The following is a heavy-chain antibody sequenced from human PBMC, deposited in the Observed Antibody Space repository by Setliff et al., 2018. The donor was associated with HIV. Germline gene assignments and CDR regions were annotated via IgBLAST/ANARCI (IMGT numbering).Heavy chain of an antibody. CDR1: GDSITSRPY. Sequence: PSETLSLTCTVSGDSITSRPYWTWVRQPAGKGLEWIGRIYTSGSTNYNPSLKSRVSMSIDTSDNQFSLNLNSVTAADMAVYYCAGEFAYWGQGALVTVSS. CDR2: IYTSGST. V-gene: IGHV4-4*07. CDR3: AGEFAY. D-gene: IGHD3-10*01. J-gene: IGHJ4*02.